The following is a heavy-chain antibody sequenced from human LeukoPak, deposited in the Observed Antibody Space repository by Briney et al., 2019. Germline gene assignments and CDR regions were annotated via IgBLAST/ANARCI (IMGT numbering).Heavy chain of an antibody. V-gene: IGHV3-64*01. CDR1: GFTFSSYA. CDR3: ARDTPVDRVFGGSYYGFAFDI. J-gene: IGHJ3*02. D-gene: IGHD1-26*01. CDR2: ISSNGGST. Sequence: GGSLRLSCAASGFTFSSYAMHWVRQAPGKGLEYVSAISSNGGSTYYANSVKGRFTISRDNSKNTLYLQMGSLRAEDMAVYYCARDTPVDRVFGGSYYGFAFDIWGQGTMVTVSS.